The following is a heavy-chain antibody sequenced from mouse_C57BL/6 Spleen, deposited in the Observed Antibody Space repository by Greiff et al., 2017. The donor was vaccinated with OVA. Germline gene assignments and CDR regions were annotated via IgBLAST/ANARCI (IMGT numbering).Heavy chain of an antibody. Sequence: EVQLVESEGGLVQPGSSMKLSCTASGFTFSDYYMAWVRQVPEKGLEWVANINSDGSSTYYLDSLKGRFIISKDNAKNILYLQISSLKSEDTASYYCARDGYYDAMDYWGQGTSVTVSS. V-gene: IGHV5-16*01. D-gene: IGHD2-2*01. CDR3: ARDGYYDAMDY. CDR2: INSDGSST. J-gene: IGHJ4*01. CDR1: GFTFSDYY.